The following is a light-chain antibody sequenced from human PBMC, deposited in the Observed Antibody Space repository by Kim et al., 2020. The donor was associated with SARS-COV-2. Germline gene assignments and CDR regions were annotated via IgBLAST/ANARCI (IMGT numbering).Light chain of an antibody. Sequence: GDGVTITCRRSENIASTLGWYQQKQGTPPKPLIPDASGLESGVPSRFSGSGCGADFTLTISSIQPEDFETYYCQQFQHYTQGYTFGQGTKLEIK. CDR2: DAS. J-gene: IGKJ2*01. CDR1: ENIAST. CDR3: QQFQHYTQGYT. V-gene: IGKV1D-13*01.